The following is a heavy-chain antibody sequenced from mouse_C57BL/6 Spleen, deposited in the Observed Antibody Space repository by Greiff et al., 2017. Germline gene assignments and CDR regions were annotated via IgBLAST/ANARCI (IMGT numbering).Heavy chain of an antibody. J-gene: IGHJ3*01. Sequence: EVQGVESGEGLVKPGGSLKLSCAASGFTFSSYAMSWVRQTPEKRLEWVAYISSGGDYIYYAHTVKGRFTISRDNARNTLYLQMSSRKSEDTAMYYCTRVEAYYSNYAWFAYWGQGTLVTVSA. CDR1: GFTFSSYA. CDR2: ISSGGDYI. CDR3: TRVEAYYSNYAWFAY. V-gene: IGHV5-9-1*02. D-gene: IGHD2-5*01.